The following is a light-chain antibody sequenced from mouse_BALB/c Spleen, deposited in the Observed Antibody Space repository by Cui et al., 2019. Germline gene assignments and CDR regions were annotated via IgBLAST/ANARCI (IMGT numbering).Light chain of an antibody. CDR2: DTS. CDR3: QQWSSYPRT. CDR1: SSVSY. V-gene: IGKV4-55*01. Sequence: QIVLTQSPAIMSASQGEKVTMTCSASSSVSYMYCYQQKPGSSPRLLIYDTSNLASGVPVRFSGSGSGTSYSLTISRMEAEDAATYYCQQWSSYPRTFGGGTKLEIK. J-gene: IGKJ1*01.